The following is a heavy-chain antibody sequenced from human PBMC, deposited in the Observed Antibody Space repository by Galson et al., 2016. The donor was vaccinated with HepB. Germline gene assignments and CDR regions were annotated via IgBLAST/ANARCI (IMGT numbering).Heavy chain of an antibody. V-gene: IGHV4-59*13. J-gene: IGHJ6*02. CDR3: ARVTGIVSAGPLGHYYGMDV. D-gene: IGHD6-13*01. Sequence: SETLSLTCAVSGGSISPYYWSWIRQPLGKGLECLEYIDYSGSTHYNPSLKSRVTISVDASKKQFSLKLRSVTAADTAVYYCARVTGIVSAGPLGHYYGMDVWGQGTTVTVSS. CDR1: GGSISPYY. CDR2: IDYSGST.